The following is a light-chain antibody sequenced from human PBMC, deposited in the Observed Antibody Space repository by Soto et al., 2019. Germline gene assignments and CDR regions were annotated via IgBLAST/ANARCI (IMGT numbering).Light chain of an antibody. J-gene: IGLJ3*02. CDR3: CSYAGSFTWV. Sequence: QSVLTQPRSVSGSPGQSVTISCSGTSSDLGGYNFVSWYQHHPGKAPKLMIYDVTLRPSGVPDRFSGSKSGNTASLIISGLQADDEADYYCCSYAGSFTWVFGGGTKLTVL. V-gene: IGLV2-11*01. CDR1: SSDLGGYNF. CDR2: DVT.